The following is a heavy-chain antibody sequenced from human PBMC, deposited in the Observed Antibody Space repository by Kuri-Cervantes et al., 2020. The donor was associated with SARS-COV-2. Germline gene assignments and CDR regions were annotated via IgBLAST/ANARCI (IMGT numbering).Heavy chain of an antibody. CDR2: IYTSGST. J-gene: IGHJ4*02. V-gene: IGHV4-61*02. D-gene: IGHD6-19*01. Sequence: SCTVSGGSISSGSYYWSWIRQPAGKGLEWIGRIYTSGSTNYNPSLKSRVTISVDTSKNQFSLKLSSVTAADTAVYYCARGGYSSGWYAVDWGQGTLVTVSS. CDR3: ARGGYSSGWYAVD. CDR1: GGSISSGSYY.